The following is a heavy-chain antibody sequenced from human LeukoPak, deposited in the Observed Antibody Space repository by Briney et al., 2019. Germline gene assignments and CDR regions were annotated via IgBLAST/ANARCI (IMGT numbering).Heavy chain of an antibody. CDR2: IYSGGST. J-gene: IGHJ6*02. V-gene: IGHV3-66*01. CDR1: GFTVSSNY. D-gene: IGHD4-17*01. CDR3: ARDLNEVTTFTTYYYYYGMDV. Sequence: QPGGSLRLSCAASGFTVSSNYMSWVRQAPGKGLEWVSVIYSGGSTYYADSVKGRFTISRDNSKNTLYLQMNSLRAEDTAVYYCARDLNEVTTFTTYYYYYGMDVWGQGTTVTVSS.